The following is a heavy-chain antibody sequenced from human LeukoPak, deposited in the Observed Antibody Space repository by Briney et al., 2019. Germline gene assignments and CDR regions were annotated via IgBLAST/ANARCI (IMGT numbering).Heavy chain of an antibody. J-gene: IGHJ4*02. CDR1: GYTFTSYD. CDR2: MNPNSGNT. Sequence: ASVKVSCKASGYTFTSYDINWVRQATGQGLEWMGWMNPNSGNTGYAQKFQGRVTITRNTSISTAYMELSSLRSEDTAVYYCARDHRVWLANRDLGYWGQGTLVTVSS. D-gene: IGHD6-19*01. CDR3: ARDHRVWLANRDLGY. V-gene: IGHV1-8*03.